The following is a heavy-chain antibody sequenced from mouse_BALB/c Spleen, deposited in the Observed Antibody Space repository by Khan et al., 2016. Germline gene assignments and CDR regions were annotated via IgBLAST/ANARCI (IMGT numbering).Heavy chain of an antibody. D-gene: IGHD1-2*01. CDR2: INPDSSTI. CDR1: GFDFSRYW. J-gene: IGHJ2*01. CDR3: ARLHYYGYMNY. Sequence: EVKLLESGGGLVQPGGSLKLSCAASGFDFSRYWMSWVRQAPGKGLEWIGEINPDSSTINYTPSLKDKFIISRDNAKNKLYLQMSKVRSEDTALYYCARLHYYGYMNYWGQGTTLTVSS. V-gene: IGHV4-1*02.